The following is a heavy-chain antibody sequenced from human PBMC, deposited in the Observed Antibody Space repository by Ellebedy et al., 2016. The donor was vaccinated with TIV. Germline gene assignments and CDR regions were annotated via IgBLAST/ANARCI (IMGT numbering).Heavy chain of an antibody. Sequence: GESLKISCEVSGFTFSSYWMGWVRQAPGKGLEWVANINQDGREQYYVDSVQGRFTISRDNARNSLNLQMNSVRAEDAAVYYCATDGSYGDYRSPTHAFVMWGQGTMVIVSS. CDR1: GFTFSSYW. CDR3: ATDGSYGDYRSPTHAFVM. J-gene: IGHJ3*02. CDR2: INQDGREQ. V-gene: IGHV3-7*01. D-gene: IGHD4-17*01.